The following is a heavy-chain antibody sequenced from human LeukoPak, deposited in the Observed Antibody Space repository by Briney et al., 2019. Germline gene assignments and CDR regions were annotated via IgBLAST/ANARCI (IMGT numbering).Heavy chain of an antibody. CDR3: ARPLYSGSYLGDSYYYGMDV. D-gene: IGHD1-26*01. CDR2: IWYDGSKK. CDR1: GFTFSTYG. J-gene: IGHJ6*02. V-gene: IGHV3-33*01. Sequence: GGSLRLSCAASGFTFSTYGMLWVRQAPGKGLEWVAVIWYDGSKKYYADFVKGRFTISRDNSKNTLYLQMNSLRAEDTAVYYCARPLYSGSYLGDSYYYGMDVWGQGTTVTVSS.